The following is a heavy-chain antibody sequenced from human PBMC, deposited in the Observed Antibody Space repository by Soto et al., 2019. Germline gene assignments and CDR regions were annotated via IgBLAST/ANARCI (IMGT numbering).Heavy chain of an antibody. CDR2: IIPIFGTA. CDR1: GGTFSSYA. CDR3: ARHSSSRTNWFDP. D-gene: IGHD6-13*01. V-gene: IGHV1-69*13. J-gene: IGHJ5*02. Sequence: SVKVSCKASGGTFSSYAISWVRQAPGQGLEWMGGIIPIFGTANYAQKFQGRVTITADESTSTAYMELSSLRSEDTAVYYCARHSSSRTNWFDPWGQGTLVTVSS.